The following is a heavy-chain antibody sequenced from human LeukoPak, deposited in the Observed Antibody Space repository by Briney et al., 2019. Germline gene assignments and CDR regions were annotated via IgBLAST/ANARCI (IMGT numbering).Heavy chain of an antibody. CDR1: GFTFSSYS. CDR3: ARDTSIAVAGTVDY. Sequence: GGSLRLSCAASGFTFSSYSMNWVRQAPGKGLEWVSYISSSSSSTYYADSVKGRFTISRDNTKKSLYLLMDSLRAEDTAVYYCARDTSIAVAGTVDYWGQGTLVTVSS. D-gene: IGHD6-19*01. V-gene: IGHV3-48*01. J-gene: IGHJ4*02. CDR2: ISSSSSST.